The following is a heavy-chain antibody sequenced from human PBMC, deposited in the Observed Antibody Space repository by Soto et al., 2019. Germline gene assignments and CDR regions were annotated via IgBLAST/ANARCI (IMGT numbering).Heavy chain of an antibody. CDR1: GFTFSSTW. CDR3: ATDGSYAQHV. J-gene: IGHJ6*02. V-gene: IGHV3-74*03. Sequence: EEQVVESGGGLVQPGGSLRLSCAASGFTFSSTWMHWVRHAPGKGLVWVSHINSDGSTTTYADSVRGRFTISRDNAKNTVYLQMNSLRAEDTAVYYCATDGSYAQHVWGQGTTVPVSS. D-gene: IGHD3-16*01. CDR2: INSDGSTT.